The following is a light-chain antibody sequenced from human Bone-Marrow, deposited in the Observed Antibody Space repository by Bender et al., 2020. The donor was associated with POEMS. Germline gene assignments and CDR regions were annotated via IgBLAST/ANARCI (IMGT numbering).Light chain of an antibody. CDR2: KDT. V-gene: IGLV3-27*01. CDR1: ILAKNY. J-gene: IGLJ2*01. Sequence: YEVTQPSSLSVSPGQTAKITCSGDILAKNYARWFQQKPGQAPLLLISKDTVRHLGVPERFSGSSSGTTVTLTITGAQADDEADYYCYSAPDDNHIIFGGGTKLTVL. CDR3: YSAPDDNHII.